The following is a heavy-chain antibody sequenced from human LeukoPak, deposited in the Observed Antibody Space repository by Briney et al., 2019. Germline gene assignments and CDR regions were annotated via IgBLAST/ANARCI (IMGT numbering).Heavy chain of an antibody. V-gene: IGHV3-48*01. CDR2: ISSSSSTI. J-gene: IGHJ4*02. CDR3: ARDPVPPGYYYDILTGYYTPYYFDY. D-gene: IGHD3-9*01. CDR1: GFTFSSYS. Sequence: PGGSLRLSCAASGFTFSSYSMNWVRQAPGKGLEWVSYISSSSSTIYYADSVKGRFTLSRDNDKNSLYLQMNSLRAEDTAVYYCARDPVPPGYYYDILTGYYTPYYFDYWGQGTLVTVSS.